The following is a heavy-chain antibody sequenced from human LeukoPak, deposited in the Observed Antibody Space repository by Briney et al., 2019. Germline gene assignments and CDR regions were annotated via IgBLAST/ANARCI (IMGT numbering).Heavy chain of an antibody. V-gene: IGHV1-18*01. CDR2: ISAYNGNT. CDR1: GYTFTSYG. CDR3: ARDYYDSSGYYDDAFDI. D-gene: IGHD3-22*01. J-gene: IGHJ3*02. Sequence: ASVKVSCKASGYTFTSYGISWVRQAPGQGLEWMGWISAYNGNTNYAQKLQGRVTMTTDTSTSTAYMELRSLRSDDTAVYYCARDYYDSSGYYDDAFDIWGQGAMVTVSS.